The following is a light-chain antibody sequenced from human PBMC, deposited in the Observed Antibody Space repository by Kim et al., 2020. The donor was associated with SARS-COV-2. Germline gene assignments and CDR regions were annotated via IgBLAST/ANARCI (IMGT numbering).Light chain of an antibody. J-gene: IGKJ4*01. CDR3: QQYGSSPLT. CDR1: QRVISRY. CDR2: AAS. Sequence: FSAGERVTLSCRTSQRVISRYLACYQDKPGQAPNLLIYAASTRATGIPDRFKGGGSGTDFTLTITRLEPEDFGVYYCQQYGSSPLTFGGGTKLEI. V-gene: IGKV3-20*01.